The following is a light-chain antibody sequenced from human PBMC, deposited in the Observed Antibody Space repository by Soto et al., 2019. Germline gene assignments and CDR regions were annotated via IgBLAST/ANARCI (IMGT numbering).Light chain of an antibody. Sequence: EIVMTQSPATLSVSPGERATLSCRASQSVTSNLAWYQQKPGQPPRRLIYGASTRATGIPARFSGSGSGTEFTLTISSLQSEDCAVYYCQQYNNWPLTFGGGTKVEIK. CDR2: GAS. CDR3: QQYNNWPLT. V-gene: IGKV3-15*01. J-gene: IGKJ4*01. CDR1: QSVTSN.